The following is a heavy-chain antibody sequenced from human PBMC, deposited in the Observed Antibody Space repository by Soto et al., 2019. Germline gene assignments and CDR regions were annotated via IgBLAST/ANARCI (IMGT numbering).Heavy chain of an antibody. J-gene: IGHJ5*02. V-gene: IGHV4-34*01. CDR3: ARGYLAARLRINWFEP. CDR2: INHSGST. CDR1: GGSFSGYY. D-gene: IGHD6-6*01. Sequence: SETLSLTCAVYGGSFSGYYWSWIRQPPGKGLEWIGEINHSGSTNYNPSLKSRVTISVDTSKNQFSLKLSSVTAADTAVYYCARGYLAARLRINWFEPWGQGALVTVSS.